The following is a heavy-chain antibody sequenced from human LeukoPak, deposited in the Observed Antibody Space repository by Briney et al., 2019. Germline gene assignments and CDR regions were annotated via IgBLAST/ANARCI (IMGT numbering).Heavy chain of an antibody. CDR3: AKGGSGYCSSNSCLSFGFQH. CDR2: IRYDGSNK. D-gene: IGHD2-2*03. Sequence: PGGSLRLSCAASGFTFSSYGMHWVRQAPGKGLEWVAFIRYDGSNKYYADSVKGRFTISRDNSRNTLYLQMNSLRAEDTAVYYCAKGGSGYCSSNSCLSFGFQHWGQGTLVTVSS. V-gene: IGHV3-30*02. J-gene: IGHJ1*01. CDR1: GFTFSSYG.